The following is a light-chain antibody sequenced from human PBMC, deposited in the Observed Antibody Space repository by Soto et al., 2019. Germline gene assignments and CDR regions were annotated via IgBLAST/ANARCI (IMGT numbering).Light chain of an antibody. CDR2: DNN. CDR1: SSNIGSNY. Sequence: QSVLTQPPSVSAAPGQTVTISCSGSSSNIGSNYVSWYQQPPGTAPKLLIYDNNKRPSGIPDRFSGSKSGTSATLGITGLQTGDEADYYCGTWDSSLSAVVFGGGTKVTVL. J-gene: IGLJ2*01. V-gene: IGLV1-51*01. CDR3: GTWDSSLSAVV.